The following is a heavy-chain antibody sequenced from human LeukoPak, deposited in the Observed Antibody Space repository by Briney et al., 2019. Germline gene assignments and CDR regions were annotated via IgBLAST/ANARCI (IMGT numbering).Heavy chain of an antibody. Sequence: GRSLRLSSAASGFSFSGYGLHWVRQAPGKGLKWVAAIRHDGGEMWYAESVQGRFTISRDDSNSTLYLQMNRPRVEATAWYYSGRDYDFYLDLWGEGTRVSVSS. J-gene: IGHJ6*03. CDR1: GFSFSGYG. V-gene: IGHV3-33*01. CDR2: IRHDGGEM. CDR3: GRDYDFYLDL. D-gene: IGHD3-3*01.